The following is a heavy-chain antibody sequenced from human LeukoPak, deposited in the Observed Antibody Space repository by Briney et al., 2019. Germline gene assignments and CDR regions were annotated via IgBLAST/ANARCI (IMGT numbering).Heavy chain of an antibody. CDR2: IIPIFGTA. D-gene: IGHD5-12*01. J-gene: IGHJ4*02. CDR3: ARVDSGYDSVDY. V-gene: IGHV1-69*13. Sequence: SVKVSCKASGGTFSSYAISWVRQAPGQGLEWMGGIIPIFGTANYAQKFQGRVTITADESTSTAYMELSSLRSEDTAVYYCARVDSGYDSVDYWGQGTLVTVSS. CDR1: GGTFSSYA.